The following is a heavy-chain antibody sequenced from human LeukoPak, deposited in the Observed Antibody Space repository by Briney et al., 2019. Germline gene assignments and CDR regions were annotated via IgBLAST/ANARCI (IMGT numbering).Heavy chain of an antibody. CDR2: MNPNSSKT. J-gene: IGHJ6*02. CDR1: GYTFTSYD. D-gene: IGHD3-9*01. V-gene: IGHV1-8*01. CDR3: ARLPLRYFDWLLSRGPYYYYGMDV. Sequence: ASVKVSCKASGYTFTSYDINWVRQATGQGLEWMGRMNPNSSKTGYAQKSQGRGTMTTNTSISTAYMELSSLRSEDTAVYYCARLPLRYFDWLLSRGPYYYYGMDVWGQGTTVTVSS.